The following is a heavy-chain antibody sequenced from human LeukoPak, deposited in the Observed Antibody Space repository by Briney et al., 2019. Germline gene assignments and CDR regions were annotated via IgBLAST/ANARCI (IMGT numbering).Heavy chain of an antibody. D-gene: IGHD2-21*01. Sequence: GESLRISCKGSGYGFTTYWISWVRQMPGKGLEWVGRIDPSDSYTNYSPSFQGHVTISADKSISTAYLQWSSLKASDTAMYYCARHIAATPEYFQHWGQGTLVTVSS. CDR2: IDPSDSYT. V-gene: IGHV5-10-1*01. CDR1: GYGFTTYW. CDR3: ARHIAATPEYFQH. J-gene: IGHJ1*01.